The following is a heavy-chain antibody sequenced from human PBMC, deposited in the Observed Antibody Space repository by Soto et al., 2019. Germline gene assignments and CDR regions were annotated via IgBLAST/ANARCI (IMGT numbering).Heavy chain of an antibody. CDR1: GGSISRGGYS. D-gene: IGHD3-22*01. Sequence: TLSLTCGVSGGSISRGGYSWSWIRQPPGTGPEWIGYIYHSGSTYYNPSLKSRVTISVDRSKNQFSLKLSSVTAADTAVYYCARNPNYYDSSGYYYDRGLDYWGQGTLVTVSS. CDR3: ARNPNYYDSSGYYYDRGLDY. CDR2: IYHSGST. V-gene: IGHV4-30-2*01. J-gene: IGHJ4*02.